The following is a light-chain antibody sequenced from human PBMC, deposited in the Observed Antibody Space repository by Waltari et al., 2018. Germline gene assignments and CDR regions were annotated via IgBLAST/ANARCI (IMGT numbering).Light chain of an antibody. CDR1: QSISSY. V-gene: IGKV1-39*01. Sequence: DIQMTQSPSSLSASVGDRVTITCRASQSISSYLNWYQQKPGKAPKLLIYAASSLQSGVPSRFSGSGSGTDFTLTISSLQPDDFATYYCQQYNSYPWTFGLGTKV. CDR2: AAS. CDR3: QQYNSYPWT. J-gene: IGKJ1*01.